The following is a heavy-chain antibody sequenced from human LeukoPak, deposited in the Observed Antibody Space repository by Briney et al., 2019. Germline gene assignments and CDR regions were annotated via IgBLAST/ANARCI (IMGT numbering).Heavy chain of an antibody. Sequence: PGGSLRLSRAASGFTFSSYAMSWVRQAPGKGLEWVSAISGSGGSTYYADSVKGRFTISRDNSKNTLYLQMNSLRAEDTAVYYCAKDPQRWDLLTDYWGQGTLVTVSS. CDR3: AKDPQRWDLLTDY. CDR1: GFTFSSYA. J-gene: IGHJ4*02. CDR2: ISGSGGST. D-gene: IGHD1-26*01. V-gene: IGHV3-23*01.